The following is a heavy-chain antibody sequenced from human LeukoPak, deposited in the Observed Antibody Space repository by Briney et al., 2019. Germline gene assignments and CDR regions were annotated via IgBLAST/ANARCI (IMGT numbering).Heavy chain of an antibody. J-gene: IGHJ4*02. CDR2: INFDGNT. V-gene: IGHV3-74*01. Sequence: GGSLRLSCAASGFTVSNYWMHWVRQAPGKGLVWVSRINFDGNTNYADSVKGRFTISRDSAKNTLYLQMNSLRAEDMAVYYCARGLLWFGELFGPSPFDYWGQGTLVTVSS. CDR3: ARGLLWFGELFGPSPFDY. CDR1: GFTVSNYW. D-gene: IGHD3-10*01.